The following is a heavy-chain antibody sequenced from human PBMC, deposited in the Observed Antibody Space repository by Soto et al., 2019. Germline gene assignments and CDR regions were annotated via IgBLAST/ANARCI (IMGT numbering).Heavy chain of an antibody. D-gene: IGHD3-10*01. CDR1: GGDFLSYT. V-gene: IGHV1-69*02. CDR2: IIPILDVA. CDR3: AQMWFGELWHGMDV. J-gene: IGHJ6*02. Sequence: QLVQSGAEVKRPGSSVKVSCKASGGDFLSYTISWVRQVPGQGPEWMGTIIPILDVAKNAQKFQGRVAIAADKATRTVYMELRSLRSDDTAVYYCAQMWFGELWHGMDVWGQGTTITVSS.